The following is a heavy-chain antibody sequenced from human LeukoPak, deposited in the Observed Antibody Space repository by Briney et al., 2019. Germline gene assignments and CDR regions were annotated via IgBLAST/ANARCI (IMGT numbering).Heavy chain of an antibody. Sequence: GESLKISCKGSGSSFSNFWIGWVRRMPGKGLEWMGIIYPGDSDTRYSPSFQGQVTISADKSISTAYLQWSSLKASDTAMYYCARLPAAHHPNPTTPLLDYWGQGTLVTVSS. CDR2: IYPGDSDT. J-gene: IGHJ4*02. CDR1: GSSFSNFW. V-gene: IGHV5-51*01. D-gene: IGHD2-2*01. CDR3: ARLPAAHHPNPTTPLLDY.